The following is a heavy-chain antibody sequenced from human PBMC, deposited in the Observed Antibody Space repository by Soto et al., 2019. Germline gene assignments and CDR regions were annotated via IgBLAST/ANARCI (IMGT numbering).Heavy chain of an antibody. V-gene: IGHV3-9*01. D-gene: IGHD1-26*01. CDR2: ISWNSGSI. J-gene: IGHJ2*01. CDR1: GFTFDDYA. CDR3: AKEGIVEATILFWYFDL. Sequence: EVQLVESGGGLVQPGRSLRLSCAASGFTFDDYAMHWVRQAPGKGLEWVSGISWNSGSIGYADSVKGRFTISRDNAKNSLYLQMYSLRAEDTALYYCAKEGIVEATILFWYFDLWGRGTLVTVSS.